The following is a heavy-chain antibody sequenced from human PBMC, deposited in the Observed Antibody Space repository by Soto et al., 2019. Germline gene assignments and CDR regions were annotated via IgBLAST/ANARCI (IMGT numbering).Heavy chain of an antibody. V-gene: IGHV4-39*01. CDR2: IYYSGNT. D-gene: IGHD3-22*01. CDR3: ARHGVVNTYAKFDY. CDR1: GGSISSSSYY. Sequence: PSETLSLTCTVSGGSISSSSYYWGWIRQPPGKGLEWTGSIYYSGNTYYNPSLKSRVTISVDTSKNQFSLRLTSVTAADTAVYYCARHGVVNTYAKFDYWGQGTLVTVSS. J-gene: IGHJ4*02.